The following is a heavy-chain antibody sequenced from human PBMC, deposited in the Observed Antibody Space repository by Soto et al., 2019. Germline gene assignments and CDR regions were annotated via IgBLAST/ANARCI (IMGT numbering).Heavy chain of an antibody. CDR1: GYTFTSYG. V-gene: IGHV1-18*01. CDR2: ISAYNGNT. D-gene: IGHD3-3*01. J-gene: IGHJ6*02. CDR3: AREMRTRNITIFGVVIYYYYGMDV. Sequence: ASEKVSCKASGYTFTSYGISWVRQAPGQGLEWMGWISAYNGNTNYAQKLQGRVTMTTDTSTSTAYMELRSLRSDDTAVYYCAREMRTRNITIFGVVIYYYYGMDVWGQGTTVTVSS.